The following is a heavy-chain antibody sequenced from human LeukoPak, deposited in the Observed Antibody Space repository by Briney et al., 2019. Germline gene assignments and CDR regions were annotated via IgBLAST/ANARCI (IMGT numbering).Heavy chain of an antibody. CDR3: ARDSSGSYFDY. CDR2: ISGSGGST. D-gene: IGHD1-26*01. CDR1: GFTFSSYA. J-gene: IGHJ4*02. Sequence: GGSLRLSCAASGFTFSSYAMSWVRQAPGKGLEWVSTISGSGGSTYYTDSVKGRFTISRDNSKNTLYLQMNSLRAEDTAVYYCARDSSGSYFDYWGQGTLVTVSS. V-gene: IGHV3-23*01.